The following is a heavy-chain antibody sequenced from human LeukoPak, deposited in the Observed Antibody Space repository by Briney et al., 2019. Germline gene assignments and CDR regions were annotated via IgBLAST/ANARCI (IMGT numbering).Heavy chain of an antibody. CDR1: NGSINDYY. CDR3: ARDIKPYYSGWLNYVDS. D-gene: IGHD6-25*01. J-gene: IGHJ4*02. CDR2: VYSSGNT. Sequence: PSETLSLTCSLSNGSINDYYWSWIRQPAGKRLEWIGRVYSSGNTNYNPSFKGRVTISVDTSKNQFSLKVTSVTAADTAVYHCARDIKPYYSGWLNYVDSWGQGALVTVSS. V-gene: IGHV4-4*07.